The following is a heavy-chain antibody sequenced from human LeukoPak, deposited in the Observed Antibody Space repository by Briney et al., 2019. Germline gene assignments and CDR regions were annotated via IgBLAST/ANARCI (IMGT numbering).Heavy chain of an antibody. Sequence: ASVKASCKASGYTFTSYGISWVRQAPGQGLEWMGWISAYNGNTNYAQKLQGRVTMTTDTSTSTAYVELRSLRSDDTAVYYCARDYYGSGSYPDYWGQGTLVTVSS. CDR2: ISAYNGNT. V-gene: IGHV1-18*04. D-gene: IGHD3-10*01. J-gene: IGHJ4*02. CDR1: GYTFTSYG. CDR3: ARDYYGSGSYPDY.